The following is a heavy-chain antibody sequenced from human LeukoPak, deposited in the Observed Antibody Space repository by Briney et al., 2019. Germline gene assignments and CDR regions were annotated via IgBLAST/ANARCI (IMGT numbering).Heavy chain of an antibody. CDR1: GGTFSSYA. CDR2: INPNSGGT. J-gene: IGHJ4*02. V-gene: IGHV1-2*02. CDR3: ARDPYYYDSSGYPSFDY. D-gene: IGHD3-22*01. Sequence: ASVKVSCKASGGTFSSYAISWVRQAPGQGLGWMGWINPNSGGTNYAQKFQGRVTMTRDTSISTAYMELSRLRSDDTAVYYCARDPYYYDSSGYPSFDYWGQGTLVTVSS.